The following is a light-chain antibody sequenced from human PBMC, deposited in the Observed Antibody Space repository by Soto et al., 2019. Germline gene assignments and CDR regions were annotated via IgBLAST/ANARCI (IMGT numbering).Light chain of an antibody. J-gene: IGKJ4*01. CDR3: QESDGTPRS. CDR1: QSISNY. CDR2: AAS. Sequence: DMEMTQSPSSLSAFVGDRVTITCRASQSISNYLNWYQHKPGKVPKLLIYAASSLQSGVPTRFSGSGSGTDFTRTSNSLQPEDVATYYWQESDGTPRSFGGGTKIGIK. V-gene: IGKV1-39*01.